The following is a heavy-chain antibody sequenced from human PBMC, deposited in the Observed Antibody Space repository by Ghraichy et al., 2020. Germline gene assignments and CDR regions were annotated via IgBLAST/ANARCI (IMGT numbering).Heavy chain of an antibody. V-gene: IGHV3-7*01. CDR3: ARDTDSSGYYYFDY. Sequence: GGSLRLSCAASGFTFSGYWMSWVRQAPGKGLEWVANIKQDGSEKFYVDSVKGRFTISRDNAKNLLYLQMNSLRAEDTAVYYCARDTDSSGYYYFDYWGQGTLVTVAS. CDR1: GFTFSGYW. J-gene: IGHJ4*02. CDR2: IKQDGSEK. D-gene: IGHD3-22*01.